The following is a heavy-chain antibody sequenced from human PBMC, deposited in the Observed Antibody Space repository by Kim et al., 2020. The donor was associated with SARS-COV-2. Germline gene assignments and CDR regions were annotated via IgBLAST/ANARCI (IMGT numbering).Heavy chain of an antibody. V-gene: IGHV5-10-1*01. CDR1: GYSFTSYW. CDR3: ATQGYYYGSGSYYNVDWFDP. D-gene: IGHD3-10*01. J-gene: IGHJ5*02. Sequence: GESLKISCKGSGYSFTSYWISWVRQMPGKGLEWMGRIDPSDSYTNYSPSFQGHVTISADKSISTAYLQWSSLKASDTAMYYCATQGYYYGSGSYYNVDWFDPWGQGTLVTVSS. CDR2: IDPSDSYT.